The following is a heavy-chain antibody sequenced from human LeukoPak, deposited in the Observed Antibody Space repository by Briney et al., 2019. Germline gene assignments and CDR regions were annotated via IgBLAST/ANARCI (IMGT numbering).Heavy chain of an antibody. J-gene: IGHJ4*02. CDR2: ISGSGGST. Sequence: PGGPLRLSCAASGFTVSGNYMSWVRQAPGKGLEWVSAISGSGGSTYYADSVKGRFTISRDNSKNTLYLQMNSLRAEDTAVYYCAKRPGPFDYWGQGTLVTVSS. D-gene: IGHD3-10*01. V-gene: IGHV3-23*01. CDR1: GFTVSGNY. CDR3: AKRPGPFDY.